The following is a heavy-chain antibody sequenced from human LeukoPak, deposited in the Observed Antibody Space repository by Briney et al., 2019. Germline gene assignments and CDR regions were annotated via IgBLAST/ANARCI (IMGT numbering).Heavy chain of an antibody. Sequence: ASVKVSCTASGGTFSSYAISWVRQAPGQGLEWMGGIIPIFGTANYAQKFQGRVTITADESTSTAYMELSSLRSEDTAVYCCARVRVSGYYDSSGYTYFDYWGQGTLVTVSS. CDR3: ARVRVSGYYDSSGYTYFDY. D-gene: IGHD3-22*01. CDR2: IIPIFGTA. V-gene: IGHV1-69*13. J-gene: IGHJ4*02. CDR1: GGTFSSYA.